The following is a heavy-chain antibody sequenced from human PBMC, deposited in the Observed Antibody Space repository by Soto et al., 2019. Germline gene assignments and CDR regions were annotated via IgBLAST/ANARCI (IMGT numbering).Heavy chain of an antibody. V-gene: IGHV4-59*01. J-gene: IGHJ6*03. CDR1: GGSISSYY. CDR3: AKKKKTAKVYYNMDV. CDR2: IYYSGST. Sequence: PSETLSLTCTVSGGSISSYYWSWIRQPPGKGLEWIGYIYYSGSTNYNPSLKSRVNISVDTSKNQFSLKLSSVTAADQAVYYCAKKKKTAKVYYNMDVGGKGTTVPVS. D-gene: IGHD5-18*01.